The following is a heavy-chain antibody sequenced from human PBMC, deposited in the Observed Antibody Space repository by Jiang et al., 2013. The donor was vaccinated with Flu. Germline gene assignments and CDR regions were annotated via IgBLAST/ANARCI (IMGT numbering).Heavy chain of an antibody. V-gene: IGHV3-30*18. CDR3: AKDTSSIVGDFDI. Sequence: QLVESGGGVVQPGRSLRLSCAASGFTFSSYGMHWVRQAPGKGLEWVAVISYDGSNKYYADSVKGRFTISRDNSKNTLYLQMNSLRAEDTAVYYCAKDTSSIVGDFDIWGQGTMVTVSS. CDR2: ISYDGSNK. D-gene: IGHD1-26*01. J-gene: IGHJ3*02. CDR1: GFTFSSYG.